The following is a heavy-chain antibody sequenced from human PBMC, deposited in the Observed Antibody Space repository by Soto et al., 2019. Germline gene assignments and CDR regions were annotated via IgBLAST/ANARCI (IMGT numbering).Heavy chain of an antibody. J-gene: IGHJ6*03. CDR3: ARVEVPAAMDYYYYYMDV. V-gene: IGHV4-59*01. CDR2: IYYSGST. Sequence: PSATLSLTCTVSGGSISSYYWCWIRQPPGKGLEWIGYIYYSGSTNYNPSLKSRVTISVDTSKNQFSLKLSSVTAADTAVYYCARVEVPAAMDYYYYYMDVWGKGTTVTAP. CDR1: GGSISSYY. D-gene: IGHD2-2*01.